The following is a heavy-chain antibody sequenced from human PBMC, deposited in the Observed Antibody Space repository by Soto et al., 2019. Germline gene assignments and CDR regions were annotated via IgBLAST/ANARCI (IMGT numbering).Heavy chain of an antibody. Sequence: EVQLVESGGGLVQPGGSLRLYCAASGFTVSNNYMRWVRQAPGKGLEWVSLIYSGGATYYADSVKGRFTISRDNSKNTLDLQMNSLRAVDTAVYYCARDGTYNWVGGQGILVTVSS. CDR1: GFTVSNNY. V-gene: IGHV3-66*01. CDR3: ARDGTYNWV. J-gene: IGHJ4*02. D-gene: IGHD1-1*01. CDR2: IYSGGAT.